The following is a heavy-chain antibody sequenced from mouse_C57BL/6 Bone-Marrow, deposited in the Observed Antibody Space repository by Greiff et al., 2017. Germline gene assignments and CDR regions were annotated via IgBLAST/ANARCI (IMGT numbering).Heavy chain of an antibody. J-gene: IGHJ1*03. CDR1: GYTFTSYW. V-gene: IGHV1-55*01. D-gene: IGHD2-5*01. CDR3: ARPYYSNYWYFDV. Sequence: QVQLQQPGAALVKPGASVKMSCKASGYTFTSYWITWVQQRPGQGLEWIGDIYPGSGSTNYNEKFKSKATMTVDTTSRTAYMQISSLTSEDSAVYYCARPYYSNYWYFDVWGTGTTVTVSS. CDR2: IYPGSGST.